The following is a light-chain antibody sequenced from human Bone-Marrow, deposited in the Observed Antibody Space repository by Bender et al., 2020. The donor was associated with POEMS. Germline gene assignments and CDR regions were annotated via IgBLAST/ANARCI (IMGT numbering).Light chain of an antibody. CDR2: EDT. CDR3: YSYAGGNTFVV. J-gene: IGLJ2*01. V-gene: IGLV2-23*02. CDR1: SSDVGSYNL. Sequence: QSALTQPASVSGSPGQSITISCNGTSSDVGSYNLVSWYQQHPRKAPKLIIYEDTKRPSGVSIRFSGSKSGTTASLTISGLQAEDEADFYCYSYAGGNTFVVFGGGTKLTVL.